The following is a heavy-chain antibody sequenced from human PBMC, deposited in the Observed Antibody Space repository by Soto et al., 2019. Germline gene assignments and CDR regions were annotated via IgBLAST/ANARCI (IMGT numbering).Heavy chain of an antibody. V-gene: IGHV5-51*01. Sequence: GESLKISCKGSGYSFTSYWIGWVRQMPGKGLEWMGIIYPGDSDTRYSPSFQGQVTISADKSISTAYLQWSSLKASDTAMYYCASTSIAAAGKDYNWFDPWGQGQWSPFPQ. CDR3: ASTSIAAAGKDYNWFDP. D-gene: IGHD6-13*01. CDR1: GYSFTSYW. CDR2: IYPGDSDT. J-gene: IGHJ5*02.